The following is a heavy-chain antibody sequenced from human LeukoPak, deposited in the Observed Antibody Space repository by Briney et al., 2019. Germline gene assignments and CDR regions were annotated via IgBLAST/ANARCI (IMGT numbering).Heavy chain of an antibody. Sequence: GGSLRLSCADSGFTFSSYGMHWLRQAPGKGLERVSVIAYDGSNKYYADSAKGRFTLSRDNSKNTLYLQMKSLRDAKTGAYYCAKMSGNDGFDICGQGTMVTVSS. V-gene: IGHV3-30*18. D-gene: IGHD3-10*01. J-gene: IGHJ3*02. CDR1: GFTFSSYG. CDR2: IAYDGSNK. CDR3: AKMSGNDGFDI.